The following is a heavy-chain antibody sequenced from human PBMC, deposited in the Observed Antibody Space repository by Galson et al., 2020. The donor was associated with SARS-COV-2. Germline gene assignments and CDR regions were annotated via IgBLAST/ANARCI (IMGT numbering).Heavy chain of an antibody. CDR3: TTDNMITFGGVIVISGWFDP. J-gene: IGHJ5*02. CDR2: IKSKTDGGTT. Sequence: GESLKISCAASGFTFSNAWMSWVRQAPGKGLEWVGRIKSKTDGGTTDYAAPVKGRFTISRDDSKNTLYLQMNSLKTEDTAVYYCTTDNMITFGGVIVISGWFDPWGQGTLVTVSS. CDR1: GFTFSNAW. D-gene: IGHD3-16*02. V-gene: IGHV3-15*01.